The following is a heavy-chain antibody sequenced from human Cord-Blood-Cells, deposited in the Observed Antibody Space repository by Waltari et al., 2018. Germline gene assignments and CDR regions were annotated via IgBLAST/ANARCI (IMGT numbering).Heavy chain of an antibody. Sequence: QVQLQQSGPGLVKPSQTLSLTCAISGDRVSSNSDAWNWIRQSPPRDLEWLGRTYYRSKWYNDYAVSVKSRITINPDTSKNQFSLQLNSVTPEDTAVYYCARVAGYSSGWYRGYFDYWGQGTLVTVSS. J-gene: IGHJ4*02. V-gene: IGHV6-1*01. D-gene: IGHD6-19*01. CDR1: GDRVSSNSDA. CDR3: ARVAGYSSGWYRGYFDY. CDR2: TYYRSKWYN.